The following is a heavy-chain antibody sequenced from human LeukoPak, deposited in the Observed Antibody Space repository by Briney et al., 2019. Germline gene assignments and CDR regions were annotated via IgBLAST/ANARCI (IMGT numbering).Heavy chain of an antibody. J-gene: IGHJ4*02. D-gene: IGHD3-16*02. Sequence: QPGGSLRLSCAASGFTFSSYAMHWVRQAPGKGLEWVAVISYDGSNKYYADSVKGRFTISRDNSKNTLYLQMNSLRAEDTAVYYCARDLADYDYVWGSYRPLFLNLDYWGQGTLVTVSS. CDR1: GFTFSSYA. V-gene: IGHV3-30-3*01. CDR3: ARDLADYDYVWGSYRPLFLNLDY. CDR2: ISYDGSNK.